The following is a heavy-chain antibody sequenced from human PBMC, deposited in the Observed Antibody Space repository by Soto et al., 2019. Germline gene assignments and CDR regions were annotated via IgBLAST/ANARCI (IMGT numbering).Heavy chain of an antibody. CDR3: AKGRMVYAPLDAFDI. D-gene: IGHD2-8*01. Sequence: GGSLRLSCAASGFTFSSYAMRWVRQGPGKGLEWVSAISGSGGSTYYADSVKGRFTISRDNSKKTLYLQMNSLRAEDTAVYYCAKGRMVYAPLDAFDIWGQGTMVTVSS. CDR2: ISGSGGST. J-gene: IGHJ3*02. V-gene: IGHV3-23*01. CDR1: GFTFSSYA.